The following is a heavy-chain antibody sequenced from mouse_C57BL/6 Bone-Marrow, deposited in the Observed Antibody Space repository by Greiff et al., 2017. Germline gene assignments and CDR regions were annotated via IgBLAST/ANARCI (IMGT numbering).Heavy chain of an antibody. CDR3: ARHGRVWLRRGYFDV. V-gene: IGHV5-6*01. CDR2: ISSGGSYT. J-gene: IGHJ1*03. Sequence: EVKVVESGGDLVKPGGSLKLSCAASGFTFSSYGMSWVRQTPDKRLEWVATISSGGSYTYYPDSVKGRFTISRDNAKNTLYLQMSSLKSEDTAMYYCARHGRVWLRRGYFDVWGKGTTVTVSS. CDR1: GFTFSSYG. D-gene: IGHD2-2*01.